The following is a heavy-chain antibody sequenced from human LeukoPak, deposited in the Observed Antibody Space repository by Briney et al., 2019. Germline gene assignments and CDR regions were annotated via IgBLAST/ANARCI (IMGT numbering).Heavy chain of an antibody. Sequence: GASVKVSCKASGYTFTAYYMHWVRQAPGQGLEWMGWINPNSGGTNYAQKFQGRVTMTRDTSISTAYMELSRLRSDDTAVYYCARDQGKDYYYYYYYMDVWGKGTTVTVSS. D-gene: IGHD3-16*01. CDR1: GYTFTAYY. V-gene: IGHV1-2*02. CDR3: ARDQGKDYYYYYYYMDV. J-gene: IGHJ6*03. CDR2: INPNSGGT.